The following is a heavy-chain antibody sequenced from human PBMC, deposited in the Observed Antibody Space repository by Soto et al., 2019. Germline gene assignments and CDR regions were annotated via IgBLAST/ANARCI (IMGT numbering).Heavy chain of an antibody. CDR1: GGTFSSYA. V-gene: IGHV1-69*01. D-gene: IGHD1-26*01. J-gene: IGHJ3*02. Sequence: VKVSCKASGGTFSSYAISWVRQAPGQGLEWMGGIIPIFGTANYAQKFQGRVTITADESTSTAYMELSSLRSEDTAVYYCAREKVGLLTVDFDIWGQGTMVTVSS. CDR3: AREKVGLLTVDFDI. CDR2: IIPIFGTA.